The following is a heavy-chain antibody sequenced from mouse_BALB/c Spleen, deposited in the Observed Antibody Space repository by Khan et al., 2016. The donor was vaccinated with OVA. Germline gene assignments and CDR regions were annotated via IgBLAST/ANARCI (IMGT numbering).Heavy chain of an antibody. V-gene: IGHV9-3-1*01. CDR3: ARVGYNGTRDY. D-gene: IGHD2-14*01. Sequence: QIQLVQSGPELKKPGETVKISCKASGYTFTNYGMNWVKQAPGKGLKWMGWINTYTGEPTYADDFKGRFAFSMATSASTAYLQINNLKNEVTATYFCARVGYNGTRDYWVQGTSVTVSS. J-gene: IGHJ4*01. CDR2: INTYTGEP. CDR1: GYTFTNYG.